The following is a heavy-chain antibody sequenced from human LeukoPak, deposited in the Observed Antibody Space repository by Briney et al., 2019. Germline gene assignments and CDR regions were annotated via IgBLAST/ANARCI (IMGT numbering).Heavy chain of an antibody. CDR3: ARLREEAYDFWGNDAFDI. D-gene: IGHD3-3*01. CDR1: GGSISSYY. V-gene: IGHV4-59*01. CDR2: IYYSGST. Sequence: PSETLSLTCTVSGGSISSYYWSWIRQPPGKGLEWIGYIYYSGSTNYNPSLKSRVTISVDTSKNQFSLKLSSVTAADTAVYYCARLREEAYDFWGNDAFDIWGQGTMVTVSS. J-gene: IGHJ3*02.